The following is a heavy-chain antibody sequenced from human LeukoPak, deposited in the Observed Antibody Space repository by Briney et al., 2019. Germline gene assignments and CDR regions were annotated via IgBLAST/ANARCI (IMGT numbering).Heavy chain of an antibody. D-gene: IGHD5-24*01. Sequence: TSETLSLTCTVPGGSISSYYWSWIRQPPGKGLEWIGYIYYSGSTNYNPSLKSRVTISVDTSKNQFSLKLSSVTAADTAVYYCARWVEMATAGLDAFDIWGQGTMVTVSS. CDR1: GGSISSYY. CDR2: IYYSGST. CDR3: ARWVEMATAGLDAFDI. V-gene: IGHV4-59*12. J-gene: IGHJ3*02.